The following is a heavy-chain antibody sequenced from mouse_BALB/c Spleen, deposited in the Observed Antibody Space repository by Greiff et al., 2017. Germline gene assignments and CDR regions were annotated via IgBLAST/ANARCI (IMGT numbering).Heavy chain of an antibody. CDR1: GYTFTSYW. CDR3: VRGGYGIIYGFLSAMDY. J-gene: IGHJ4*01. V-gene: IGHV1-87*01. Sequence: VQLQQSGAELARPGASVKLSCKASGYTFTSYWMQWVKQRPGQGLEWIGAIYPGDGDTRYTQKFKGKATLTADKSSSTAYMQLSSLASEDSAVYFCVRGGYGIIYGFLSAMDYWGVGKSVTASS. CDR2: IYPGDGDT. D-gene: IGHD1-1*01.